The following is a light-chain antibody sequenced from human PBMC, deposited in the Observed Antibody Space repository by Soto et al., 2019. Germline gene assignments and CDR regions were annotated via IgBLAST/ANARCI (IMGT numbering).Light chain of an antibody. CDR3: AAWDDSLNGVV. J-gene: IGLJ2*01. Sequence: QSVLTQPPSASGTPGQRITISCSGSSSNIGSNTANWYQQLPGTAPKVLIYSNNQRPSGVPDRFSGSKSGTSASLAISGLQSEDEADYYCAAWDDSLNGVVFGGGTQLTVL. V-gene: IGLV1-44*01. CDR2: SNN. CDR1: SSNIGSNT.